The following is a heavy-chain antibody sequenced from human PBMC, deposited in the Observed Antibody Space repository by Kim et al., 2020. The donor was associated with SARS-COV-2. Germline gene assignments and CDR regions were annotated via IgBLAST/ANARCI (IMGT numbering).Heavy chain of an antibody. D-gene: IGHD3-22*01. CDR2: IYYSGST. Sequence: IGSIYYSGSTYYNPSLKSRVTISVDTSKNQFSLKLSSVTAADTAVYYCARHLRGTMIVVVITPLNYFDYWGQGTLVTVSS. V-gene: IGHV4-39*01. CDR3: ARHLRGTMIVVVITPLNYFDY. J-gene: IGHJ4*02.